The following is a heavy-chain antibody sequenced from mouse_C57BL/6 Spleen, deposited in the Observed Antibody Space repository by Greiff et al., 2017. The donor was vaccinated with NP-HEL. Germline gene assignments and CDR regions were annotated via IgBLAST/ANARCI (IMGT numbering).Heavy chain of an antibody. J-gene: IGHJ2*01. CDR3: ARCLIITTVVATDYFDY. CDR2: ISSGSSTI. CDR1: GFTFSDYG. V-gene: IGHV5-17*01. D-gene: IGHD1-1*01. Sequence: EVMLVESGGGLVKPGGSLKLSCAASGFTFSDYGMHWVRQAPEKGLEWVAYISSGSSTIYYADTVKGRFTISRDNAKNTLFLQMTSLRSEDTAMYYCARCLIITTVVATDYFDYWGQGTTLTVSS.